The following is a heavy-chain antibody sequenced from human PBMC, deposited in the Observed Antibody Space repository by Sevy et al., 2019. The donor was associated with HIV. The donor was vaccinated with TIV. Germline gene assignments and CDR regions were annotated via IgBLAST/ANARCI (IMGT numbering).Heavy chain of an antibody. D-gene: IGHD3-3*01. CDR3: ANVHIGGGWFDP. V-gene: IGHV3-23*01. CDR1: GFTFTNYA. J-gene: IGHJ5*02. Sequence: GGSLRLSCAASGFTFTNYAMSWVRQAPGKGLEWVSAISGGGDSTYYAYSVKGRFTISGDNSKNSLYLQMNSLRAEDTAVFYCANVHIGGGWFDPWGQGTLVTVSS. CDR2: ISGGGDST.